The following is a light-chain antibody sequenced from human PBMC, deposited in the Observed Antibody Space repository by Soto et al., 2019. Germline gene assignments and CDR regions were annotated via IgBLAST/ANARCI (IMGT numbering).Light chain of an antibody. V-gene: IGKV3-11*01. J-gene: IGKJ5*01. CDR2: DAS. CDR1: QSVSSY. CDR3: QQRSNWPPIT. Sequence: EIVLTQSPATLSLSPGERPTLSCRASQSVSSYLAWYQQKPGQAPRLLIYDASNRATGIPARFSGSGSGTDFTHTISSLEPEDFAVYYCQQRSNWPPITFGQGTRLEIK.